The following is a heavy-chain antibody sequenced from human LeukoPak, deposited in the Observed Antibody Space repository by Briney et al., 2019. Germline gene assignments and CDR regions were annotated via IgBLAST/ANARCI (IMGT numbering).Heavy chain of an antibody. J-gene: IGHJ4*02. CDR3: AIDTELELNPHYFDY. V-gene: IGHV1-18*01. Sequence: GASVKVSCKASVYTFRNYGISWVRQAPGQGLEWMGCISAYNGNTKNAQKLQGRVTMTTDTSTNTAYMELRSPRSAATAVYYYAIDTELELNPHYFDYWGQGTLVTVSS. CDR1: VYTFRNYG. CDR2: ISAYNGNT. D-gene: IGHD1-26*01.